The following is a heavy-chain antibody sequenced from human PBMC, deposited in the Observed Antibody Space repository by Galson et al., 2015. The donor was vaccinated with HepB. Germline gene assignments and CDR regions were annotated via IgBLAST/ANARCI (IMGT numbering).Heavy chain of an antibody. CDR2: IHASGRT. V-gene: IGHV4-61*02. CDR3: ARSGPFYDFWSGPTDYFDS. D-gene: IGHD3-3*01. CDR1: GDSISSGSFY. J-gene: IGHJ4*02. Sequence: TLSLTCTASGDSISSGSFYWTWIRQPAGKGLEWVGRIHASGRTNYNPSLQSRLTMSVDTSQNQFSLNLSSVTAADTAMYYCARSGPFYDFWSGPTDYFDSWGQGILVTVSS.